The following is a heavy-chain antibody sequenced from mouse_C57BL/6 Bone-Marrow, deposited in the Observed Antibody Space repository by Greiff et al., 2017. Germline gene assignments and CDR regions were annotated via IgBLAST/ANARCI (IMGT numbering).Heavy chain of an antibody. CDR3: ARATGWFDY. Sequence: EVQVVESGGGLVKPGGSLKLSCAASGFTFSDYGMHWVRQAPEKGLEWVAYISSGSSTIYYADTVKGRFTLSRDNANNTLFLQMTSLRSEDAAMYYCARATGWFDYWGQGTLVTVSA. CDR2: ISSGSSTI. V-gene: IGHV5-17*01. J-gene: IGHJ3*01. D-gene: IGHD4-1*01. CDR1: GFTFSDYG.